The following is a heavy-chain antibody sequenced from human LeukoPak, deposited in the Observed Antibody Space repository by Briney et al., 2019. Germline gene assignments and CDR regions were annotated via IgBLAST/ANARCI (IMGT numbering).Heavy chain of an antibody. J-gene: IGHJ6*02. CDR3: ARGPTAVLTGYYRYYYGMDV. D-gene: IGHD3-9*01. Sequence: SETLSLTCAVYGGSFSGYYWSWIRQPPGKGLEWIGEINHSGSTNYNPSLKSRVTISVDTSKNQFSLKLSSVTAADTAVYYCARGPTAVLTGYYRYYYGMDVWGQGTTVTVSS. V-gene: IGHV4-34*01. CDR2: INHSGST. CDR1: GGSFSGYY.